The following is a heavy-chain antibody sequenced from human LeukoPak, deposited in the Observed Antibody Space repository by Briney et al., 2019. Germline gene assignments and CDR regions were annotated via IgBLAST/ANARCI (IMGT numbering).Heavy chain of an antibody. CDR1: GGSISSSSYY. D-gene: IGHD3-3*01. J-gene: IGHJ5*02. V-gene: IGHV4-39*01. CDR3: ARQITIFGVVKGFDP. Sequence: SETLSLTCTVSGGSISSSSYYWGWIRQPPGKGLEWIGRIYYSGSTYYNPSLKSRVTISVDTSKNQFSLKLSSVTAADTAVYYCARQITIFGVVKGFDPWGQGTLVTVSS. CDR2: IYYSGST.